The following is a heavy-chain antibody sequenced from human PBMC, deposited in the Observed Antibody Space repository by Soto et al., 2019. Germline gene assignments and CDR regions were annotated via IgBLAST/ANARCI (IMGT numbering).Heavy chain of an antibody. CDR3: ARDRRYCSSTSCYERYYYYYYYMDV. CDR2: IYYSGST. D-gene: IGHD2-2*01. Sequence: PSETLSLTCTVSGGSISSYYWSWIRQPPGKGLEWIGYIYYSGSTNYNPSLKSRVTISVDTSKNQFSLKLSSVTAADTAVYYCARDRRYCSSTSCYERYYYYYYYMDVWGKGTTVTVSS. CDR1: GGSISSYY. J-gene: IGHJ6*03. V-gene: IGHV4-59*01.